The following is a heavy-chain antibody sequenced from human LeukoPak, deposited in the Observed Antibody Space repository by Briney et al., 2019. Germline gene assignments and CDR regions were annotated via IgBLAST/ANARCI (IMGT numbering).Heavy chain of an antibody. D-gene: IGHD1-26*01. CDR2: ITYDGSNK. CDR1: GFTFSSYA. J-gene: IGHJ1*01. Sequence: QPGGSLRLSCAASGFTFSSYAMNWVRQAPGKGLEWVAVITYDGSNKYYADSVKGRFTISRDNSKNTLYLQMNSLRAEDTAVYYCARTPQVGATPPGYFQHWGQGTLVTVSS. V-gene: IGHV3-30*19. CDR3: ARTPQVGATPPGYFQH.